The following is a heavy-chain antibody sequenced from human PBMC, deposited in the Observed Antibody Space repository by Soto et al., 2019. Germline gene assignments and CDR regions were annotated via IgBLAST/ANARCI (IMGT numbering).Heavy chain of an antibody. Sequence: PGGSLRLSCAGSGFTFDDYAMHWVRQAPGKGLEWVSGISWNSDNIVYADSVKGRFTISRDNAKNSLYLQMNSLRAEDTALYYCAKDLYSNYGDAFDIWGQGTMVTVSS. V-gene: IGHV3-9*01. CDR1: GFTFDDYA. CDR3: AKDLYSNYGDAFDI. D-gene: IGHD4-4*01. J-gene: IGHJ3*02. CDR2: ISWNSDNI.